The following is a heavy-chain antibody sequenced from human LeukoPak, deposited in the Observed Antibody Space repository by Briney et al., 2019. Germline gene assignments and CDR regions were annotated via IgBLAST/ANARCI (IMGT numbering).Heavy chain of an antibody. D-gene: IGHD6-19*01. J-gene: IGHJ5*02. Sequence: GGSLRLSCAASGFTFSSYAMSWVRQAPGKGLEWVSAISGSGGSTYYADSVKGRFTISRDNSKNTLYLQMNSLRAEDTAVYYCARAGYGAVAGSWFDPWGQGTLVTVSS. CDR2: ISGSGGST. CDR3: ARAGYGAVAGSWFDP. V-gene: IGHV3-23*01. CDR1: GFTFSSYA.